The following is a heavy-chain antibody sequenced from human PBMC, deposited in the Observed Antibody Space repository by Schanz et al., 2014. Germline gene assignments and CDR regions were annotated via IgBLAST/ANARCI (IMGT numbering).Heavy chain of an antibody. CDR2: ISPYTGNT. V-gene: IGHV1-18*01. Sequence: QVQLVQSGAEVKKPGSSVKVSCKTSGYTFSDYGITWVRQAPGQGLEWVGWISPYTGNTHYFDKMEGRLAMTTDTSTSTAYMELRSLRSDDTAVYYCARGFDFWDRWGQGTLVIVSS. CDR1: GYTFSDYG. J-gene: IGHJ4*02. CDR3: ARGFDFWDR. D-gene: IGHD3-3*01.